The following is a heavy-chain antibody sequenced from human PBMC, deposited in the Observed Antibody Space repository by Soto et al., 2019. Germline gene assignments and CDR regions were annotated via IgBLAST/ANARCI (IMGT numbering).Heavy chain of an antibody. D-gene: IGHD1-1*01. CDR2: MSGDGKTI. CDR3: ARTYVPGIAGFDP. Sequence: PRGSLRLSCAAPGFTFSNYFMHWVRQVPGEGLVWVSRMSGDGKTISYADSVKGRFTISRDNAKNTLYLQMNSPRVEDTAVYYCARTYVPGIAGFDPWGQGTLVTVSS. CDR1: GFTFSNYF. J-gene: IGHJ5*02. V-gene: IGHV3-74*01.